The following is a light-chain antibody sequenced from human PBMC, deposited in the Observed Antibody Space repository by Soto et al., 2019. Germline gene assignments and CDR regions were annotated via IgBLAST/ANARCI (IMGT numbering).Light chain of an antibody. Sequence: QSVLTQPASVSGSPGQSITISCTGTSSGIGYYDYVSWYQHHSGKAPKLIIYEVNSRPSGVSNRFSGSKSVNTASLTISGLQAEDEADYFCSSHSSSSAYYVFGTGTKVTVL. CDR2: EVN. CDR1: SSGIGYYDY. J-gene: IGLJ1*01. CDR3: SSHSSSSAYYV. V-gene: IGLV2-14*01.